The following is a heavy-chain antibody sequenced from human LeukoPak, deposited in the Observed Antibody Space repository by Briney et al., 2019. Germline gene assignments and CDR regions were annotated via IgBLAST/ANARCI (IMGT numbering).Heavy chain of an antibody. J-gene: IGHJ4*02. V-gene: IGHV4-34*01. CDR1: GVSFSGYY. CDR2: INHSGST. CDR3: ARGRSEPSYYYHSSGYCLGFDY. D-gene: IGHD3-22*01. Sequence: SETLSLTCAVYGVSFSGYYWSWIRQPPGKGLEWIGEINHSGSTNYNPSLKSRVTISVDTSKNQFSLKLSSVTAADTAVYYCARGRSEPSYYYHSSGYCLGFDYWGQGTLVTVSS.